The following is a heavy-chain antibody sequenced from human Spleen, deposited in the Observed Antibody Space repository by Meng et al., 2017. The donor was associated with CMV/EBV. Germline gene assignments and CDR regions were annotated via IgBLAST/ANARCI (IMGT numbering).Heavy chain of an antibody. CDR3: ARGPLDYYDFGMDV. CDR1: GASTSSYY. J-gene: IGHJ6*02. Sequence: SGTLSLTCTVSGASTSSYYWSWIRQSPGKGLEWIGYIYYSGSTSYNPSLKSRVTISIDTSRNRFSLKVNSVTAADTAVYYCARGPLDYYDFGMDVWGHGTTVTVSS. V-gene: IGHV4-59*01. CDR2: IYYSGST.